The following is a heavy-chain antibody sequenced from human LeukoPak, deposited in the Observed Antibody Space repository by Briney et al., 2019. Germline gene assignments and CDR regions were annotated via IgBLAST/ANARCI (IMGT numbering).Heavy chain of an antibody. D-gene: IGHD3-9*01. CDR1: GLTFSNAW. CDR3: TTQYYDILTGTDY. CDR2: IKSKTDGGTT. V-gene: IGHV3-15*01. J-gene: IGHJ4*02. Sequence: GGSLRLSCAASGLTFSNAWMSWVRQAPGKGLEWVGRIKSKTDGGTTDYAAPVKGRFTISRDDSKSTLYLQMNSLKTEDTAVYYCTTQYYDILTGTDYWGQGTLVTVSS.